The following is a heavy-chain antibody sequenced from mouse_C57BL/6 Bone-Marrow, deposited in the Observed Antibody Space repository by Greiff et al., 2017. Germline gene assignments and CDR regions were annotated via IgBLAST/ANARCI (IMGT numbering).Heavy chain of an antibody. CDR1: GYTFTDYN. CDR3: ARYFDY. V-gene: IGHV1-18*01. Sequence: EVQLQQSGPELVNPGASVTISCKASGYTFTDYNMDWVKQCHERSLEWIGDINPNNGDTLYNQKFRRMATLTVYKSARPAYMGLRSLTSGDTAVYYCARYFDYWGQGTTLTVSS. J-gene: IGHJ2*01. CDR2: INPNNGDT.